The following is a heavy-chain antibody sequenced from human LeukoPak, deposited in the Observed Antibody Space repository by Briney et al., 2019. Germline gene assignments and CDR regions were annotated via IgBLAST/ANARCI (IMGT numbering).Heavy chain of an antibody. CDR2: IDPISGGR. D-gene: IGHD2-2*01. Sequence: AASVKVSRTASGYTFTGYYMHWVRQAPGQGLEWMGWIDPISGGRNYAQEFQGRVTMTRDTSITTAYMKLSRLRSDDTAVYYCARGTVVPAGHYYYYYMGVWGKGTTVTISS. J-gene: IGHJ6*03. CDR1: GYTFTGYY. V-gene: IGHV1-2*02. CDR3: ARGTVVPAGHYYYYYMGV.